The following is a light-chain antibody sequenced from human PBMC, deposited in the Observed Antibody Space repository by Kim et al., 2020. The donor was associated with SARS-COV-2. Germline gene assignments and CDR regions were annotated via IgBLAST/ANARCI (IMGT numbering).Light chain of an antibody. Sequence: SYELTQPLSVSVSPGQTASITCSGDKLGDKYACWYQQKPGQSPVLVIYQDSKRTSGIPERFSGSNSGNTATLTISGTQAMDEADYYCQAWDSSTVVFGGGTQRTVL. CDR3: QAWDSSTVV. J-gene: IGLJ2*01. CDR1: KLGDKY. V-gene: IGLV3-1*01. CDR2: QDS.